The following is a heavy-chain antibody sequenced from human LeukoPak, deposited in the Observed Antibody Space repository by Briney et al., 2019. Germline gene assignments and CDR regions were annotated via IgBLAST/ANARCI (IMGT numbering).Heavy chain of an antibody. CDR2: IYPGDSDT. D-gene: IGHD6-13*01. J-gene: IGHJ4*02. V-gene: IGHV5-51*01. Sequence: GESLKISCRGSGYSFTSYWIGWVRQMPGKGLEWMGIIYPGDSDTRYSPSFQGQVTISADKSISTAYLQWSSLKASDTAMYYCAKKANSYSRGLDYWGQGTLVSVSS. CDR3: AKKANSYSRGLDY. CDR1: GYSFTSYW.